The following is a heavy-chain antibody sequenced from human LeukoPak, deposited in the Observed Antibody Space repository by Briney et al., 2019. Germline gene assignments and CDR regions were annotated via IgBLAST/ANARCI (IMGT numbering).Heavy chain of an antibody. CDR1: GFTFSSYA. CDR2: ISGSGGST. Sequence: GGSLRLSCAASGFTFSSYAMSWVRQAPGKGLEWVSAISGSGGSTYYADSVKGRFTISRDNSKNTLYLQMNSLRAEDTAVYYCARYPPSVPDNYYYMDVWGKGTTVTVSS. CDR3: ARYPPSVPDNYYYMDV. V-gene: IGHV3-23*01. J-gene: IGHJ6*03. D-gene: IGHD2-2*01.